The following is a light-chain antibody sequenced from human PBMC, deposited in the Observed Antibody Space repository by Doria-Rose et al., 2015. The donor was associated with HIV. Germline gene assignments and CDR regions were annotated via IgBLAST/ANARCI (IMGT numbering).Light chain of an antibody. CDR3: QQYYDTPS. Sequence: DIRVTQSPESLGMSLGARATLNCKSNQSLLYTSKNYLAWYQQKPGQPPKLLIYWASTRQSGVPARFGGSGSGTDFTPTISSLEAEDVAVYYCQQYYDTPSFGPGTTVDIK. J-gene: IGKJ3*01. CDR2: WAS. CDR1: QSLLYTSKNY. V-gene: IGKV4-1*01.